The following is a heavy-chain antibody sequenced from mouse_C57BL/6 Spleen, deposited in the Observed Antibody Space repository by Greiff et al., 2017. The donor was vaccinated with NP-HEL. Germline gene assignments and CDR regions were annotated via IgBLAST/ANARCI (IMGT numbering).Heavy chain of an antibody. CDR1: GYAFSSYW. D-gene: IGHD2-4*01. CDR3: ARPLDYGPWFAY. V-gene: IGHV1-80*01. CDR2: IYPGDGDT. J-gene: IGHJ3*01. Sequence: QVQLQQSGAELVKPGASVKISCKASGYAFSSYWMNWVKQRPGKGLEWIGQIYPGDGDTNYNGKFKGKATLTADKSSSTAYMQLSSLTSEDSAVYFCARPLDYGPWFAYWGQGTLVTVSA.